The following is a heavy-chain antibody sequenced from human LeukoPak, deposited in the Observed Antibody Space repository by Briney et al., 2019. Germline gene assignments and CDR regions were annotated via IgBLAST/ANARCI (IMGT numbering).Heavy chain of an antibody. D-gene: IGHD3-10*01. J-gene: IGHJ4*02. V-gene: IGHV4-61*02. CDR1: GGSISSGSYY. CDR2: IYTSGST. Sequence: SQTLSLTCTVSGGSISSGSYYWSWIRQPAGKGLEWIGRIYTSGSTNYNPSLKSRVTISVDTSKNQFSLKLSSVTAADTAVYYCARGRTYYYGSGSPNGFDYWGQGTLVTVSS. CDR3: ARGRTYYYGSGSPNGFDY.